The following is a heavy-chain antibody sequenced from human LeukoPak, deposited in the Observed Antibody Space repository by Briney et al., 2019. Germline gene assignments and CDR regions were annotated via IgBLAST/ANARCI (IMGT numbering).Heavy chain of an antibody. Sequence: GGSLRLSCAASGFAFSRYSMNWVRQAPGKGLEWVSSISESGGTTDYADSVKGRFTISRDNSKNTLYLQMNSLRAEDTAVYYCARQWLVNGWGQGTLVTVSS. J-gene: IGHJ4*02. CDR1: GFAFSRYS. CDR3: ARQWLVNG. CDR2: ISESGGTT. V-gene: IGHV3-23*01. D-gene: IGHD6-19*01.